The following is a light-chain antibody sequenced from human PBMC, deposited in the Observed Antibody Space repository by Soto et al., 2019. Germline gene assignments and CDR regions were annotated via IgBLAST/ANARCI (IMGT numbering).Light chain of an antibody. CDR2: DAS. J-gene: IGKJ1*01. CDR3: QQYNNWPRT. CDR1: QSINTN. Sequence: EIVMTQSPATLSVSPGEGATLSCRASQSINTNLAWYQQEPGQAPRLLIYDASTRATGIPARISGSGSGTEFTLTISSLQSEDFAVYYCQQYNNWPRTFGQGTKVDI. V-gene: IGKV3-15*01.